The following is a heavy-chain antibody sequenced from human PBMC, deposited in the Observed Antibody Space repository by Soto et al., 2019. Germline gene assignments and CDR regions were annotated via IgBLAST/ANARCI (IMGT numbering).Heavy chain of an antibody. Sequence: SETLSLTCTVSGGSISSYYWSWIRQPPGKGLEWIGYIYYSGSTNYNPSLKSRVTISVDTSKNQFSLKLSSVTAADTAVYYCARTPKFFPEAHPEYYYMDVWGKGTTVTVSS. V-gene: IGHV4-59*01. CDR1: GGSISSYY. CDR3: ARTPKFFPEAHPEYYYMDV. J-gene: IGHJ6*03. CDR2: IYYSGST.